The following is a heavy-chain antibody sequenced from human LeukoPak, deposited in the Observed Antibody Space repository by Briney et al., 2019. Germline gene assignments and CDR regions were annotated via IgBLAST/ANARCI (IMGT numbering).Heavy chain of an antibody. CDR3: AKDRRGNAPRGAFDI. V-gene: IGHV3-53*01. CDR2: IYTGGGT. J-gene: IGHJ3*02. CDR1: GFTVSSFY. Sequence: PGGSLRLSCVASGFTVSSFYMSWVRQAPGKGLEWVSVIYTGGGTFYADSVKGRFTISRDNSKNTLYLQMNGLRAEDTAVYYCAKDRRGNAPRGAFDIWGQGTMVTVSS. D-gene: IGHD1-1*01.